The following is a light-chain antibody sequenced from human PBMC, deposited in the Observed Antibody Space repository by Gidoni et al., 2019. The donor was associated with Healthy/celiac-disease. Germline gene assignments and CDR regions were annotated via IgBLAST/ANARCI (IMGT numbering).Light chain of an antibody. J-gene: IGKJ1*01. CDR2: DAA. Sequence: EIALTQSPATLSLSPGERATLSCGPSQSVSSSYLAGYQQKPRRAPRLLIFDAASRAPSLPDRCSGSGSGTNFTLTISRLEPEDYAVDYCQQYGGTRGTFGQGTKVEIK. CDR3: QQYGGTRGT. CDR1: QSVSSSY. V-gene: IGKV3D-20*01.